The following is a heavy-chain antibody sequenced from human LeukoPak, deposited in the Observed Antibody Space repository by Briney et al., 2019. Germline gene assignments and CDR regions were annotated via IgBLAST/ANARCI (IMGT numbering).Heavy chain of an antibody. D-gene: IGHD3-22*01. CDR1: GFTFSSYW. CDR3: ARARHYYDSSGYSYWFDY. J-gene: IGHJ4*02. Sequence: GGSLRLSCAASGFTFSSYWMHWVRQAPGKGLVWVSRIYIDGSSTSYADSVKGRFTISRDNAKNTLYLQMNSLRAEGTAIYYCARARHYYDSSGYSYWFDYWGQGTLVTVSS. V-gene: IGHV3-74*01. CDR2: IYIDGSST.